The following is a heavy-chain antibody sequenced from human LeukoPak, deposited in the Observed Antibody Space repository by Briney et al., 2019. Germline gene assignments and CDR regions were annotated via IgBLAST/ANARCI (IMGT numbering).Heavy chain of an antibody. Sequence: SETLSLTCDIYGGSFTGYYWSWIRQPPGMGLEWIGEIRDHGGTNYNPSLKSRVTISGDTSKSQFSLKLSSVTAADTAVYYCARMSHCSSTSCYGYYYYYFMDVRGKGTTVTVSS. V-gene: IGHV4-34*01. CDR2: IRDHGGT. D-gene: IGHD2-2*01. CDR3: ARMSHCSSTSCYGYYYYYFMDV. CDR1: GGSFTGYY. J-gene: IGHJ6*03.